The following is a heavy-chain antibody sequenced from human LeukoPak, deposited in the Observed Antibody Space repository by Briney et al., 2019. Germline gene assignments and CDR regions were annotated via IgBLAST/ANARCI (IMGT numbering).Heavy chain of an antibody. CDR3: ARALDY. Sequence: ASVKVSCKASGYTFTGYYMHWVRQAPGQGLEWMGWINPNSGGTNYAQKFQGRVTMTRDTSKDQFSLKLSSVTAADTAVYYCARALDYWGQGTLVTVSS. V-gene: IGHV1-2*02. CDR2: INPNSGGT. J-gene: IGHJ4*02. CDR1: GYTFTGYY.